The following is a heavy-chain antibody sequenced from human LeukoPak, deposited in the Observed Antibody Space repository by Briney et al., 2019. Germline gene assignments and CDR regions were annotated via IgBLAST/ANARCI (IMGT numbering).Heavy chain of an antibody. CDR3: ARDGFGELLYYFVY. Sequence: ASVKVSCKASGYTFTSYGISWVRQAPGQGLEWMGWISAYNGNTNYAQKLQGRVTMTTDTSTSTAYMELRSLRSDDTAVYYCARDGFGELLYYFVYWGQGTLVTVSS. CDR2: ISAYNGNT. CDR1: GYTFTSYG. J-gene: IGHJ4*02. V-gene: IGHV1-18*01. D-gene: IGHD3-10*01.